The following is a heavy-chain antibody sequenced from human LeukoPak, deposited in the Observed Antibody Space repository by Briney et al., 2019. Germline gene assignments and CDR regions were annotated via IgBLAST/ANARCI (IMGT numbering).Heavy chain of an antibody. CDR3: AKVPLRSGWKVFDY. CDR2: ISTSNNYI. CDR1: GFTFSTYN. V-gene: IGHV3-21*04. J-gene: IGHJ4*02. D-gene: IGHD6-19*01. Sequence: PGGSLRLSCVVSGFTFSTYNMNWVRQAPGKGLEWVSSISTSNNYIYYADSVTGRFTISRDNAKNSLYLQMNSLRAEDTAVYYCAKVPLRSGWKVFDYWGQGTLVTVSS.